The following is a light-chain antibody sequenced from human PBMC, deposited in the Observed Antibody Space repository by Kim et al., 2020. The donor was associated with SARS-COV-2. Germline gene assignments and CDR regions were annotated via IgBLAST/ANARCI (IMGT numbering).Light chain of an antibody. CDR2: EVN. CDR1: SSDIGAYKY. Sequence: QSALTQPPSASGSPGQSVTISCTGTSSDIGAYKYVSWYQQHPGKAPKLMIYEVNRRPSGVPDRFSGSKSGNTASLTVSGLHAEDEAYYYCTSYAASNNIDVFGTGTKVTVL. CDR3: TSYAASNNIDV. V-gene: IGLV2-8*01. J-gene: IGLJ1*01.